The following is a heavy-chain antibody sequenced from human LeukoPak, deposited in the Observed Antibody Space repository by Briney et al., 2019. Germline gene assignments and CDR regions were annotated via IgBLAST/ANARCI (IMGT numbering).Heavy chain of an antibody. J-gene: IGHJ4*02. CDR3: ARTLTYYDILTGLNYFDY. V-gene: IGHV7-4-1*02. CDR1: GYTFTSYA. CDR2: INTNTGNP. D-gene: IGHD3-9*01. Sequence: ASVKVSCKASGYTFTSYAMNWVRQAPGQGLEWLGWINTNTGNPTYAQGFTGRFVFSLDTSVSTAYLQISSLKAEDTAVYYCARTLTYYDILTGLNYFDYWGQGTLVTVSS.